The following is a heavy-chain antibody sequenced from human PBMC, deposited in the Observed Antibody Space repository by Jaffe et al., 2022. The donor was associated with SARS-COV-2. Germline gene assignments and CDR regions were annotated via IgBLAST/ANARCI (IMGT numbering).Heavy chain of an antibody. D-gene: IGHD2-21*02. V-gene: IGHV3-33*01. Sequence: QVQLVESGGGVVQPGTSLRLSCTVSGFRFSSYGLHWVRQAPGKGLEWVAAIQYDGSKKYYADSVKGRFTISRDNFKNTLYLELNSLRAEDTAVYYCVRDRGVVTPDFDYWGQGTLVTVSS. J-gene: IGHJ4*02. CDR3: VRDRGVVTPDFDY. CDR2: IQYDGSKK. CDR1: GFRFSSYG.